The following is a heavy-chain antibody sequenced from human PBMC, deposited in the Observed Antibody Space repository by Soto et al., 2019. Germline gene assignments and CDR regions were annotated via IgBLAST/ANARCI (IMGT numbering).Heavy chain of an antibody. Sequence: PGGSLRLSCAASGFTFSDYYMTWIRQAPGKGLEWLSYISSSGGLMYYADSVKGRFTISRDNAKKSLYLQMNSLRAEDTAVYYCARDRYDFWSGSEHYGMDVWGQGTTVTVSS. D-gene: IGHD3-3*01. CDR1: GFTFSDYY. V-gene: IGHV3-11*01. J-gene: IGHJ6*02. CDR2: ISSSGGLM. CDR3: ARDRYDFWSGSEHYGMDV.